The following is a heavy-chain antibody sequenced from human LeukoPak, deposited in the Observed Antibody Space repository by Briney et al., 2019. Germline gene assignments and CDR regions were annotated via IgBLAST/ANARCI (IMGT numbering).Heavy chain of an antibody. CDR2: INAGNGNT. CDR3: ARDRARGYSYGYWFDP. V-gene: IGHV1-3*01. CDR1: GYTFTSYA. Sequence: ASVKVSCKASGYTFTSYAMHWVRQAPGQRLEWMGWINAGNGNTKYSQKFQGRVTITRDTSASTAYMELSSLRSEDTAVYYCARDRARGYSYGYWFDPWGQGTLVTVPS. D-gene: IGHD5-18*01. J-gene: IGHJ5*02.